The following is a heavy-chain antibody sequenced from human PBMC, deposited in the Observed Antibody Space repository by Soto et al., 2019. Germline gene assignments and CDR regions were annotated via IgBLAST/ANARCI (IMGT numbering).Heavy chain of an antibody. V-gene: IGHV1-18*01. D-gene: IGHD3-10*01. CDR3: ARDWYFYGSGSPNHMDV. CDR2: ISAHNGNS. CDR1: GYTFSNYG. J-gene: IGHJ6*03. Sequence: QVQLVQSGDEMRKPGASVKVSCQASGYTFSNYGITWVRQAPGQGLEWMGWISAHNGNSKYAQSLQGRLTLTTDTSTSTAYMELRSLRSDATAVYYCARDWYFYGSGSPNHMDVWGKGTTVSVSS.